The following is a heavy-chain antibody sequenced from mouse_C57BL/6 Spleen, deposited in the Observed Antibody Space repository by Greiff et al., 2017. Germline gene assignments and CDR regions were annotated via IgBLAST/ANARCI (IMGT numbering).Heavy chain of an antibody. D-gene: IGHD4-1*01. Sequence: EVQRVESVAELVRPGASVKLSCTASGFNIKNTYMHSVKQRPEQGLEWIGRIDPANGNTKYAPKFQGTATITADTSSNTAYLQLSSLTSEDTAIYYCARPLTGTWGFAYWGQGTLVTVSA. CDR2: IDPANGNT. J-gene: IGHJ3*01. CDR1: GFNIKNTY. CDR3: ARPLTGTWGFAY. V-gene: IGHV14-3*01.